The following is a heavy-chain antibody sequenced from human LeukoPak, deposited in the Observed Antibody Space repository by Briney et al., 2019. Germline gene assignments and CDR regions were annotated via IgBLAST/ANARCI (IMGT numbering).Heavy chain of an antibody. V-gene: IGHV1-18*01. D-gene: IGHD1-26*01. CDR3: ARDPRPYSGSGLHFDI. Sequence: ASVKVSCKASGYTFTSYGISWVRQAPGQGLEWMGWISAYNGNTNYAQKLQGRVTMTTDTSTSTAYMELRSLRSDDTAVYYCARDPRPYSGSGLHFDIWGQGTLVTVSS. CDR2: ISAYNGNT. CDR1: GYTFTSYG. J-gene: IGHJ3*02.